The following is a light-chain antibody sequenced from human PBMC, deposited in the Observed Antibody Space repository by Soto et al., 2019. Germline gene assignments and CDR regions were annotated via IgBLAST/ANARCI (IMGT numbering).Light chain of an antibody. CDR1: QSVSRY. J-gene: IGKJ5*01. Sequence: EIVLTQSPATLSLSPGERATLSCRASQSVSRYLAWFQQKPGQAPRLLIYDASNRATGIPARFSGSGSGTDFTLTISSLQPEDFAVYYCQQRSNTRTFGQGTRLEI. V-gene: IGKV3-11*01. CDR3: QQRSNTRT. CDR2: DAS.